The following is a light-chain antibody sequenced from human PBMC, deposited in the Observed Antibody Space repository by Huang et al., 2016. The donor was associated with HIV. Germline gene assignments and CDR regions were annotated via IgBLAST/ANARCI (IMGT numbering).Light chain of an antibody. CDR2: SAS. CDR1: QNINTY. CDR3: QQGYSALIT. J-gene: IGKJ5*01. Sequence: DILLTQSPSSLSASVGDRVTITCRASQNINTYLNWYQQKPGKAPNILIHSASTLQTGGPSRFSGSGSGTDFTLTVNSLQPEDSATYYCQQGYSALITFGQGTRL. V-gene: IGKV1-39*01.